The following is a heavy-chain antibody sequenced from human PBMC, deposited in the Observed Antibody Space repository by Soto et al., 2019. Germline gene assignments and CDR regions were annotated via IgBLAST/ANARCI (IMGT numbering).Heavy chain of an antibody. J-gene: IGHJ3*02. D-gene: IGHD3-22*01. V-gene: IGHV6-1*01. CDR2: TYYRSKWYN. Sequence: PSQTLSLTCAISGDSVSSNSAACNWIRQSPSRGLEWLGRTYYRSKWYNDYAVSVKSRITINPDTSKNQFSLQLNSVTPEDTAVYYCAKSYDSSGYYYDDAFDIWGQGTMVTVSS. CDR3: AKSYDSSGYYYDDAFDI. CDR1: GDSVSSNSAA.